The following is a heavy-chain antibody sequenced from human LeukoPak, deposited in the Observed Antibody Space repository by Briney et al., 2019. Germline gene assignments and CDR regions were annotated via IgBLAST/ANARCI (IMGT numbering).Heavy chain of an antibody. CDR2: IRYDGSNK. Sequence: GGSLRLSCAASGFTFSSYGMHWVRQAPGKGLEWVAFIRYDGSNKYYADSVKGRFTISRDNSKNTLYLQMNSLRAEDTAVYYCARDGDYNWNYKSGFDCWGQGTLVTVSS. J-gene: IGHJ4*02. V-gene: IGHV3-30*02. CDR1: GFTFSSYG. D-gene: IGHD1-7*01. CDR3: ARDGDYNWNYKSGFDC.